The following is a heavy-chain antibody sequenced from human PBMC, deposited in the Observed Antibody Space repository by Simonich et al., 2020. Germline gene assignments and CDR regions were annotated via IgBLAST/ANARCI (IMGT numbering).Heavy chain of an antibody. CDR3: ARDSYSSWYFDL. D-gene: IGHD6-13*01. CDR1: GYTFTGYY. V-gene: IGHV1-2*02. J-gene: IGHJ2*01. CDR2: INHNSGDT. Sequence: QVQLVQSGAEVKKPGASVKVSCKASGYTFTGYYMHWVRQAPGQGLEGVGWINHNSGDTNYTQKFQARVTMTRDTSISTAYMELSRLRSDDTAVYYCARDSYSSWYFDLWGRGTLVTVSS.